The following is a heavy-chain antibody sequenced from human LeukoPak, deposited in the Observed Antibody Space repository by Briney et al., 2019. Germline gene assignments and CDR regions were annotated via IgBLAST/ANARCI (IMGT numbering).Heavy chain of an antibody. CDR2: IIPILGIA. J-gene: IGHJ4*02. D-gene: IGHD3-3*01. Sequence: SSVKVSCKASGGTFSSYTISWVRQAPGQGLEWMGRIIPILGIANYAQKFQGRVTITADKSTSTAYMELSSLRSEDTAVYYCARENYDFWRGSNKQLDYWGQGALVTVSS. V-gene: IGHV1-69*04. CDR1: GGTFSSYT. CDR3: ARENYDFWRGSNKQLDY.